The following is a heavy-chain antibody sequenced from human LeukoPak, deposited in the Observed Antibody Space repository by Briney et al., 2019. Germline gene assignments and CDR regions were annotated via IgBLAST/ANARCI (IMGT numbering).Heavy chain of an antibody. V-gene: IGHV3-21*01. J-gene: IGHJ4*02. CDR1: GFTFSSYW. Sequence: PGGSLRLSCAASGFTFSSYWMSWDRQAAGKGLEWVSAISSSGTYMYYAESVKGGFTISRDNTNNALYLQMGSLRAEDTAVYYCAKDVRSDDFDSWGQGTLVTVSS. CDR3: AKDVRSDDFDS. CDR2: ISSSGTYM.